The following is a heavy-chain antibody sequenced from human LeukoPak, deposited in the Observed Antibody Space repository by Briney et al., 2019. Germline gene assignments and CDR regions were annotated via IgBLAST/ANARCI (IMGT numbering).Heavy chain of an antibody. V-gene: IGHV3-23*01. J-gene: IGHJ3*02. D-gene: IGHD2-2*01. CDR1: GFTFSNYA. Sequence: GGSLRLSCAASGFTFSNYAMNWVRQAPGEGLDWVSAISGSGGSTYYADSVKGRFTISRDNSKNTLYLQMNSLRAEDTAVYYCAKDRIVVVPAAKPRDAFDIWGQGTMVTVSS. CDR3: AKDRIVVVPAAKPRDAFDI. CDR2: ISGSGGST.